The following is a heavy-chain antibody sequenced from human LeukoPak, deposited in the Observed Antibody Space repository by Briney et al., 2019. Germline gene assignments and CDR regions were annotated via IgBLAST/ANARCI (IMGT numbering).Heavy chain of an antibody. Sequence: GGSLRLSCAASGFTFTDYSMTWVRQAPGKGLEWVSSISTVSTYTFYSDSVKGRFTISRDNRKNTLYLQMSSLSAEDTAVYYCARDGSGFYYYYYMDVWGRGTGVTVSS. CDR1: GFTFTDYS. D-gene: IGHD6-25*01. CDR2: ISTVSTYT. J-gene: IGHJ6*03. CDR3: ARDGSGFYYYYYMDV. V-gene: IGHV3-21*01.